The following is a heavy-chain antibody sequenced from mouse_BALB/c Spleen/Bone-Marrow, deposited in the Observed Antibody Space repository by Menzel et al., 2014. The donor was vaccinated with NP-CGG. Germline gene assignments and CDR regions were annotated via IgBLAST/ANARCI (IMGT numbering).Heavy chain of an antibody. CDR3: VRDSSSYFDY. J-gene: IGHJ2*01. CDR1: GFTFSWYA. D-gene: IGHD3-1*01. CDR2: ISSADSHT. Sequence: DVHLVESGGGLVKPGGSLKLSCAASGFTFSWYAMSWVRQSPEKRLEWVAEISSADSHTYYPGTVTGRFTISRDNAKNKLCLEMSSLRSEDTAMYYCVRDSSSYFDYWGQGTTLTVSS. V-gene: IGHV5-9-4*01.